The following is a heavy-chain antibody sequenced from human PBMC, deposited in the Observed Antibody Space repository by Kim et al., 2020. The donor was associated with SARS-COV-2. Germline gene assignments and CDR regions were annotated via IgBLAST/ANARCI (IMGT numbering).Heavy chain of an antibody. D-gene: IGHD3-22*01. CDR3: ARQGGNKCTYYDSSGYYPPCDY. CDR1: GGSISSSSYY. V-gene: IGHV4-39*01. CDR2: IYYSGST. J-gene: IGHJ4*02. Sequence: SETLSLTCTVSGGSISSSSYYWGWIRQPPGKGLEWIGSIYYSGSTYYNPSLKSRVTISVDTSKNQFSLKLSSVTAADTAVYYCARQGGNKCTYYDSSGYYPPCDYWGQGTLVTVSS.